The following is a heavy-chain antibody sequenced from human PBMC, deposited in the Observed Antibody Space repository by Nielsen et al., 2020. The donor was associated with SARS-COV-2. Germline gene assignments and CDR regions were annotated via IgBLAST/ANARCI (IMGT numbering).Heavy chain of an antibody. CDR1: GFTFSSYS. V-gene: IGHV3-21*01. CDR2: ISSSSSYI. J-gene: IGHJ5*02. Sequence: ESLKISCAASGFTFSSYSMNWVRQAPGKGLEWVSSISSSSSYIYYADSVKGRFTISRDNAKNSLYLQMNSLRAEDTAVYYCARDSVPGGAARSGWFDPWGQGTLVTVSS. CDR3: ARDSVPGGAARSGWFDP. D-gene: IGHD6-6*01.